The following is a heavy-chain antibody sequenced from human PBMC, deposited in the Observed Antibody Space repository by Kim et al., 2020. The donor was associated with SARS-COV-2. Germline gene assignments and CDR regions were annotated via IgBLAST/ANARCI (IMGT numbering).Heavy chain of an antibody. V-gene: IGHV3-48*02. CDR3: ARELVMGTYGLKTKGDY. D-gene: IGHD1-1*01. J-gene: IGHJ4*01. CDR1: GFTFSSYD. CDR2: IWCSSRDI. Sequence: GGSLRLSCAASGFTFSSYDMNWVRQAPGKGLEWVAHIWCSSRDIYYADSVKGRFTVSRDNAKNSLYLQLSSLRDEDTAVYYCARELVMGTYGLKTKGDY.